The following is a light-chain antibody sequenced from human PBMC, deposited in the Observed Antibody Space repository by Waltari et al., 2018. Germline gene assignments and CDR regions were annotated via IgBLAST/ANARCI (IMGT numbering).Light chain of an antibody. CDR3: SSYTSSSTWV. CDR1: SSDVGGYNY. Sequence: QSALTQPASVSGSPGQSITISCTGTSSDVGGYNYVSWYQQHPGKVPKLMIYDVVNRPSGVSNRFSGSKSGNTASLTISGRQAEDEADYYCSSYTSSSTWVFGGGTKLTVL. J-gene: IGLJ3*02. V-gene: IGLV2-14*03. CDR2: DVV.